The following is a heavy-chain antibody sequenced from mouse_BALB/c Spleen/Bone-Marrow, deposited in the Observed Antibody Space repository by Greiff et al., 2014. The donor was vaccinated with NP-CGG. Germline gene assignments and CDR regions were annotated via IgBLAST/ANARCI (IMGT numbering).Heavy chain of an antibody. D-gene: IGHD1-1*01. CDR3: ARNYGSSLDY. Sequence: EVQVVESGAEIVKPGASVKSSCTTSGFNIEDSYIYWMKQRPEQGLEWIGRINPANGNTKYDPKFQGKATITVDTSSATAYLQLSNLTSEDTAVYYCARNYGSSLDYWGQGTTLTDSS. V-gene: IGHV14-3*02. CDR1: GFNIEDSY. J-gene: IGHJ2*01. CDR2: INPANGNT.